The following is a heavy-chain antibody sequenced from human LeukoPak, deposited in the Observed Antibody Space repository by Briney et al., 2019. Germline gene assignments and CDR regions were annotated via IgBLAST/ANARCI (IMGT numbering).Heavy chain of an antibody. CDR3: AREGNGLNYFDY. CDR2: ISSSSSYI. D-gene: IGHD3-3*01. J-gene: IGHJ4*02. CDR1: GFTFSSYS. Sequence: GGSLRLSCAASGFTFSSYSMNWVRQAPGKGLEWVSSISSSSSYIYYADSVKGRFTISRDNAKNSLYLQMNSLRAEDTAVYYCAREGNGLNYFDYWGQGTLVTVPS. V-gene: IGHV3-21*01.